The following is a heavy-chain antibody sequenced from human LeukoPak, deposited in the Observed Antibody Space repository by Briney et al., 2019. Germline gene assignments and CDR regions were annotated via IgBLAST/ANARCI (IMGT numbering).Heavy chain of an antibody. CDR1: GFSLSGYW. D-gene: IGHD1-1*01. CDR3: ATHWRGR. CDR2: IKEDGSRR. J-gene: IGHJ4*02. V-gene: IGHV3-7*03. Sequence: GGSLRLSCTASGFSLSGYWMSWVRQAPGKGPEWLANIKEDGSRRYYSESVRGRFTISRDNSENSLYLQMNSLRAEDTAVYYCATHWRGRWGQGTLVTVTS.